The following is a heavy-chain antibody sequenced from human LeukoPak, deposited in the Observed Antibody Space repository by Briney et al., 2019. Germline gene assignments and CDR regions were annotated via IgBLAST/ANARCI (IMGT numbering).Heavy chain of an antibody. V-gene: IGHV3-30*04. Sequence: GGSLRLSCAASGFTFSSYAMHWVRQAPGKGLEWVAVISYDGSNKYYADSVKGRFTISRDNAKNSLYLQVNSLRAEDTAVYYCARVSRYQLLYYMDVWGKGTTVTVSS. CDR2: ISYDGSNK. J-gene: IGHJ6*03. CDR1: GFTFSSYA. CDR3: ARVSRYQLLYYMDV. D-gene: IGHD2-2*01.